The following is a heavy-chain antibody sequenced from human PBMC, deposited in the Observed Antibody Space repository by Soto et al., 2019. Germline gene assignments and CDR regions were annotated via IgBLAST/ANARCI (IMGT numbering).Heavy chain of an antibody. Sequence: SVKVSCKASGGTFSSYAISWVRQAPGQGLEWMGGIIPIFGTANYAQKFQGRVTITADESTSTAYMELSSLRSEDTAVYYCARAVRGAVVTLWFDPWGQGTLVTVSS. J-gene: IGHJ5*02. D-gene: IGHD2-15*01. CDR2: IIPIFGTA. CDR1: GGTFSSYA. CDR3: ARAVRGAVVTLWFDP. V-gene: IGHV1-69*13.